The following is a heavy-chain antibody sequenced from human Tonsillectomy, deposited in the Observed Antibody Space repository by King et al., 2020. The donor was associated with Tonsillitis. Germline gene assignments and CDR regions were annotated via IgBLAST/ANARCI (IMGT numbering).Heavy chain of an antibody. CDR3: AKDRDFWSPHGMDV. J-gene: IGHJ6*02. V-gene: IGHV3-23*04. Sequence: VQLVESGGGLIQPGGSLRLSCAASGFTFSSYAMNWVRQAPGKGLEWVSGISGSGGSTYYEDSVEGRFAISRDNSKNTLYLQMNSLRAEDTAVYYCAKDRDFWSPHGMDVWGQGTTVTVSS. CDR1: GFTFSSYA. D-gene: IGHD3-3*01. CDR2: ISGSGGST.